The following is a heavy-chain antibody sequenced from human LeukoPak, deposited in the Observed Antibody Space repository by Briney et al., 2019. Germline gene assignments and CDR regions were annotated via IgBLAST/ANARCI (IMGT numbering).Heavy chain of an antibody. CDR2: INHSGST. J-gene: IGHJ4*02. CDR1: GGSFSGYY. D-gene: IGHD6-13*01. Sequence: SETLSLTCAVYGGSFSGYYWSWIRQPPGKGLEWIGEINHSGSTNYNPSLKSRVTISVDTSKNKFSLKLSSVTAADTAVYYCARSPGGSSWSKFDYWGQGTLVTVSS. CDR3: ARSPGGSSWSKFDY. V-gene: IGHV4-34*01.